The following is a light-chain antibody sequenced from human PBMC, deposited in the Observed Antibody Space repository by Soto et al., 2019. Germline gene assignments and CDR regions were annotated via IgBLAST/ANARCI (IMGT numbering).Light chain of an antibody. CDR2: DAS. CDR3: QQKET. CDR1: QSITTY. Sequence: DIQVTQSPSSLSASVGDRVTITCRASQSITTYLNRYQQKPGKAPKLLIYDASSLESGVPSRFSGSGSGTEFTLTISSLQPDDFATYYCQQKETFGQGTKVDIK. V-gene: IGKV1-39*01. J-gene: IGKJ1*01.